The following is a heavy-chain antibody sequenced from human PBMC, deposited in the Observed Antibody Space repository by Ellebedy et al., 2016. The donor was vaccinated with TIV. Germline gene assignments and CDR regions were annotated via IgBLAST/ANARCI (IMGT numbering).Heavy chain of an antibody. CDR3: ARDRHYFDTSFGY. CDR1: GGSLITGRYY. D-gene: IGHD3-22*01. V-gene: IGHV4-61*01. Sequence: MPSETLSLTCSVSGGSLITGRYYWSWIRQPPGQGLVWIGYIYYTGSTKYNPSLKRRVTLSMDTSKNQFSLKLRSVTAADTAMYFCARDRHYFDTSFGYWGQGTPVIVSS. CDR2: IYYTGST. J-gene: IGHJ4*02.